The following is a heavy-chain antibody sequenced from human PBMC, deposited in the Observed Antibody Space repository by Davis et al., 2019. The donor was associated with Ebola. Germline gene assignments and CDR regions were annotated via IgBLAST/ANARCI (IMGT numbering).Heavy chain of an antibody. D-gene: IGHD6-13*01. V-gene: IGHV3-13*01. CDR2: IGTAGDT. CDR1: GFTFSSYD. CDR3: ARGRYSSSFWFDP. Sequence: GESLKISCAASGFTFSSYDMHWVRQATGKGLEWVPAIGTAGDTYYPGSVKGRFTISRENAKNSLYLQMYSLRAGDTAVYYCARGRYSSSFWFDPWGQGTLVTVSS. J-gene: IGHJ5*02.